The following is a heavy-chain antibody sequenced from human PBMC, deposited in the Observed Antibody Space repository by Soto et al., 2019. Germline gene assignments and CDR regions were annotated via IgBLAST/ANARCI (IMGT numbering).Heavy chain of an antibody. Sequence: QVQLQESGPGLVKPSQTLSLTCTVSGGSISSGDYYWSWIRQPPGKGLAWIGYIFSSGSTYYNPSLKSRVTISVDTSKNQFSLKLSSVTAADTAVYYCARTNFMTTVGGADYWGQGTLVTVSS. CDR2: IFSSGST. J-gene: IGHJ4*02. D-gene: IGHD4-17*01. V-gene: IGHV4-30-4*01. CDR3: ARTNFMTTVGGADY. CDR1: GGSISSGDYY.